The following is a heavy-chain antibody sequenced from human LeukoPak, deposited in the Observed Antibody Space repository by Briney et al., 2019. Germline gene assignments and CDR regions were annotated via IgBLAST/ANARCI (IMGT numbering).Heavy chain of an antibody. V-gene: IGHV5-51*01. CDR1: GYDFANFW. CDR2: IYPEDSDT. CDR3: ARLRSRYITTAAYDY. Sequence: GESLKISCKGSGYDFANFWIAWVRQMPGEGLECMGIIYPEDSDTNYSPSIQGQVTISADTSINAAYLQWSGLKASDSGLYYCARLRSRYITTAAYDYWGQGTLVPVSP. J-gene: IGHJ4*02. D-gene: IGHD6-13*01.